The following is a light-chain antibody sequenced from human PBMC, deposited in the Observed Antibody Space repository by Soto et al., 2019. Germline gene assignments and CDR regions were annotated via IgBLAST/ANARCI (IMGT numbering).Light chain of an antibody. V-gene: IGKV3-20*01. J-gene: IGKJ1*01. CDR3: QQYGNSPLT. Sequence: EIVLTQSPGTLSLPPGERATLSCRASQSVSSSYLAWYQQKPGQAPRLLIYGASSRATGIPDRFSGSGSGTDFTLTISRLEPEDFAVYYCQQYGNSPLTFGQGTKVEIK. CDR2: GAS. CDR1: QSVSSSY.